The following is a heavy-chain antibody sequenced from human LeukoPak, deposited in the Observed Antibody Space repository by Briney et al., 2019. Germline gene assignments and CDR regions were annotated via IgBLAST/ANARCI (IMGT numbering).Heavy chain of an antibody. D-gene: IGHD3-10*01. CDR3: ARGRREWFGELNFDY. J-gene: IGHJ4*02. CDR1: GGSFSGCY. CDR2: INHSGST. V-gene: IGHV4-34*01. Sequence: SETLSLTCAVYGGSFSGCYWSWIRQPPGKGLEWIGEINHSGSTNYNPSLKSRVTISVDTSKNQFSLKLSSVTAADTAVYYCARGRREWFGELNFDYWGQGTLVTVSS.